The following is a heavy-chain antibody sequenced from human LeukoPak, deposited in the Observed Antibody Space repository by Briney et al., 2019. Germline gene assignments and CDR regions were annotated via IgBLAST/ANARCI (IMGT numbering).Heavy chain of an antibody. CDR1: GGSFSGYY. Sequence: PSETLSLTCAVYGGSFSGYYWSWIRQPPGKGLEWIGEINHSGSTNYNPSLKSRVTISVDTSKNQFSLKLSSVTAADTAVYYCASLLAGHILGYWGQGTLVTVSS. V-gene: IGHV4-34*01. J-gene: IGHJ4*02. CDR3: ASLLAGHILGY. CDR2: INHSGST. D-gene: IGHD2-21*01.